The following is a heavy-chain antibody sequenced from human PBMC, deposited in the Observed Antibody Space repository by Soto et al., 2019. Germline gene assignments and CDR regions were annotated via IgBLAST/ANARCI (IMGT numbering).Heavy chain of an antibody. CDR3: AKNPGYYYDSTGYHFDY. Sequence: GGSLRLSCAASGFTFSSYAMSWVRQAPGKGLEWVSAISYGGGTTYYADSVKGRFTISRDNSKNTLYLQMNSLRAEDTAVYYCAKNPGYYYDSTGYHFDYWGQGTLVTGSS. CDR1: GFTFSSYA. J-gene: IGHJ4*02. D-gene: IGHD3-22*01. CDR2: ISYGGGTT. V-gene: IGHV3-23*01.